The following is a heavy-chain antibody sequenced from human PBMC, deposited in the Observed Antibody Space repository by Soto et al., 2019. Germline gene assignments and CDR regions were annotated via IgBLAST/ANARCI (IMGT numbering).Heavy chain of an antibody. CDR2: IYYSGST. CDR1: GGSISSSSYY. CDR3: ARRLYYDSSGFEGGGMDV. J-gene: IGHJ6*02. Sequence: QLQLQESGPGLVKPSETLSLTCTVSGGSISSSSYYWGWIRQPPGKGLEWIGSIYYSGSTYYNPSLQRRVTISVATSKNQFSLKRSSVTAADTAVYYCARRLYYDSSGFEGGGMDVWGQGTTVTVSS. V-gene: IGHV4-39*01. D-gene: IGHD3-22*01.